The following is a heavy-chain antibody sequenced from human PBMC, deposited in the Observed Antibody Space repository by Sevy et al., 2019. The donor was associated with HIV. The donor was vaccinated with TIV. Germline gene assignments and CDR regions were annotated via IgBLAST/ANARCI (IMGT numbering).Heavy chain of an antibody. Sequence: SETLSLTCAVYGGSFSDYYWSWIRQPPGKGLEWIGEINHSGSTNYNPSLKSRVTISVDTSKNQFSLKLSSVTAADTAVYYCVRTLAHDYGDYGWFDPWGQGTLVTVSS. CDR1: GGSFSDYY. V-gene: IGHV4-34*01. J-gene: IGHJ5*02. D-gene: IGHD4-17*01. CDR3: VRTLAHDYGDYGWFDP. CDR2: INHSGST.